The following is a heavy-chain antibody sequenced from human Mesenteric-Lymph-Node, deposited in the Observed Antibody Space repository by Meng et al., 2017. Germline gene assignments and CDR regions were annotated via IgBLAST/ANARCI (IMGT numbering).Heavy chain of an antibody. Sequence: GESLKISCAASGFTFSSYAMHWVRQAPGKGLEWVAVISYDGSNKYYADSVKGRFTISRDNSKNTLYLQMNSLRAEDTAVYYCGKAPGRSFPDSRYFDYWGQGTLVTVSS. CDR1: GFTFSSYA. J-gene: IGHJ4*02. CDR3: GKAPGRSFPDSRYFDY. CDR2: ISYDGSNK. D-gene: IGHD1-1*01. V-gene: IGHV3-30*04.